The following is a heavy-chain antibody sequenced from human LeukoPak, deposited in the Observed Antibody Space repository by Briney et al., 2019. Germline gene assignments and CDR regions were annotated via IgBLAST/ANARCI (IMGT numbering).Heavy chain of an antibody. D-gene: IGHD2-15*01. CDR3: AREDCSGGSCYGGFDC. J-gene: IGHJ4*02. CDR2: TCQRSKWYN. V-gene: IGHV6-1*01. Sequence: TQTLSLTCAISGNSVSSNSAAWDCIRQSPSRGLEWLGRTCQRSKWYNDYALSVKSRITINPDTSKNQFSLQLNSVTPEDRAVYYCAREDCSGGSCYGGFDCWGQGTLVTVSS. CDR1: GNSVSSNSAA.